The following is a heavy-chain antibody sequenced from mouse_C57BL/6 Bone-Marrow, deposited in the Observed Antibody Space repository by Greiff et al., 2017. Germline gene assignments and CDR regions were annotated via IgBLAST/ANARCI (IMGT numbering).Heavy chain of an antibody. Sequence: QVQLQQSGAELVKPGASVKLSCKASGYTFTSYWMPWVKQRPGQGLEWIGMIHPNSGSTNYNEKFKSKATLTVDKSSSTAYMQLSSLTSEDSAVYYCARLRLPLWFAYWGQGTLVTVSA. J-gene: IGHJ3*01. CDR3: ARLRLPLWFAY. CDR2: IHPNSGST. V-gene: IGHV1-64*01. CDR1: GYTFTSYW. D-gene: IGHD2-4*01.